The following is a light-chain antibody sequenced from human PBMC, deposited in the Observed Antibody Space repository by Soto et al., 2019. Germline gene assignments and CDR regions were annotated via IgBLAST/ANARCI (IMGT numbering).Light chain of an antibody. CDR1: QSVSSSY. V-gene: IGKV3-20*01. J-gene: IGKJ2*01. Sequence: EIVLTQSPGTLSLSPGERATLSCRASQSVSSSYLAWYQQKPGQAPRLLIYGASSRATGIPDRFSGSGSGTDFTLTISRLEHEEFAVCYCQQYGSSPRTFGQGTKLEIK. CDR2: GAS. CDR3: QQYGSSPRT.